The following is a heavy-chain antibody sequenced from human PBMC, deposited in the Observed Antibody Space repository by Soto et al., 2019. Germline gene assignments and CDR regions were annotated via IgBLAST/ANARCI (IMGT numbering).Heavy chain of an antibody. CDR2: ISSSSSTI. J-gene: IGHJ2*01. Sequence: GGSLRLSCAASGFTFSTYSMNWVRQAPGKGLEWVSYISSSSSTIFYTDSVKGRFTVSRDNSKNTLYLQMNSLRAEDTAVYNYAKEPAGPDGYLDLWGRGTLVPVSS. V-gene: IGHV3-48*01. CDR3: AKEPAGPDGYLDL. CDR1: GFTFSTYS. D-gene: IGHD1-26*01.